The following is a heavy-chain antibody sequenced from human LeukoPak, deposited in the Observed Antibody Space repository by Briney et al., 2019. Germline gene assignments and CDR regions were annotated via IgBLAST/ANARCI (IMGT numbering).Heavy chain of an antibody. Sequence: GRCLRLSCAASGFTFSSYAMHWVRQAPGKGLEWVAVISYDGSNKYYADSVKGRFTISRDNSKNTLYLQMNSLRAGDTAVYYCARDRDAFDIWGQGTLVTVSS. CDR3: ARDRDAFDI. CDR2: ISYDGSNK. J-gene: IGHJ3*02. V-gene: IGHV3-30-3*01. CDR1: GFTFSSYA.